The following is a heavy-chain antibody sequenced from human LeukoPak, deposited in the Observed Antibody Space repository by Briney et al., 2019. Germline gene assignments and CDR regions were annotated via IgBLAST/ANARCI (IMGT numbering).Heavy chain of an antibody. D-gene: IGHD6-25*01. V-gene: IGHV3-23*01. Sequence: PGGSVRLSCAASGFTFSIYAMSCVPTARGGGLEWGSALSGSGGSIYYADSVKGRFTISRDNSKTTLYLQMDSLRAEDTAVYFGTKDSSATGPFDFQYFYMDVWGKGTTVTVSS. CDR1: GFTFSIYA. J-gene: IGHJ6*03. CDR3: TKDSSATGPFDFQYFYMDV. CDR2: LSGSGGSI.